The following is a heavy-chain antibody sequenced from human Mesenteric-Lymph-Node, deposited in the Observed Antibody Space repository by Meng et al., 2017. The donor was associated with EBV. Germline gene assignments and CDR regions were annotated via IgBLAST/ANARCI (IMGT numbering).Heavy chain of an antibody. V-gene: IGHV4-30-2*01. CDR1: GGSISSGGYS. CDR3: ARGGGEYSGYDPKWLDP. J-gene: IGHJ5*02. D-gene: IGHD5-12*01. Sequence: QVQVQASGSGLVKSSQTLSLTCAVSGGSISSGGYSWSWIRQPPGKGLEWIGYIYHSGSTYYNPSLKSRVTIIVDRSKNQFSLKLSSVTAADTAVYYCARGGGEYSGYDPKWLDPWGQGTLVTVSS. CDR2: IYHSGST.